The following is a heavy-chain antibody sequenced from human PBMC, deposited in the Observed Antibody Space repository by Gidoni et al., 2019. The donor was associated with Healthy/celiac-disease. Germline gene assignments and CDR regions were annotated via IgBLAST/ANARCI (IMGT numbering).Heavy chain of an antibody. Sequence: VKKPGASVKVSCKASGYTFTSYGISWVRQAPGQGLEWMGWISAYNGNTNYAQKLQGRVTMTTDTSTSTAYMELRSLRSDDTAVYYCARDPHRGTAMVTWFDPWGQGTLVTVSS. CDR3: ARDPHRGTAMVTWFDP. V-gene: IGHV1-18*01. J-gene: IGHJ5*02. CDR1: GYTFTSYG. D-gene: IGHD5-18*01. CDR2: ISAYNGNT.